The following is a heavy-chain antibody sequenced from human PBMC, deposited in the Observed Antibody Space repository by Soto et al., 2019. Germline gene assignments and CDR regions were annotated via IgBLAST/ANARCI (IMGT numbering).Heavy chain of an antibody. V-gene: IGHV3-53*02. J-gene: IGHJ3*02. CDR2: IYRGGTT. D-gene: IGHD3-3*01. Sequence: DVQLVETGGGLIQPGGSLRLSCAASGFSVSGDYMNWVRQGPGKGLEWVSVIYRGGTTYYADSVRGRFTISRDDSEHTLFLQMNSLIAEDTAVYYCARATEWNALDIWGQGTMVTVSS. CDR3: ARATEWNALDI. CDR1: GFSVSGDY.